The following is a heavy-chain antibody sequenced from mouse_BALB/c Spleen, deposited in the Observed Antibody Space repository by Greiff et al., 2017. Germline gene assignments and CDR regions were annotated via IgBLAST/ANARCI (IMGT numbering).Heavy chain of an antibody. V-gene: IGHV3-2*02. CDR1: GYSITSDYA. CDR2: ISYSGST. D-gene: IGHD1-1*01. CDR3: ARAFTTVYAMDY. J-gene: IGHJ4*01. Sequence: EVKVEESGPGLVKPSQSLSLTCTVTGYSITSDYAWNWIRQFPGNKLEWMGYISYSGSTSYNPSLKSRISITRDTSKNQFFLQLNSVTTEDTATYYCARAFTTVYAMDYWGQGTSVTVSS.